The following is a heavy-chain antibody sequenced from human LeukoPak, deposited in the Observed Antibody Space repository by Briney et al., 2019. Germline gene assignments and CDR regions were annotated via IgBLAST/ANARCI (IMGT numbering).Heavy chain of an antibody. Sequence: GGSLRLSCAASGFTFSAYWMHWVRQAPGKGLVWVSRIKGDGSGASYADSVRGRFTISRDNAKNTLYLEMNSLRGDDTAVYYCACTSRPIDAWGQGTLVTVSS. J-gene: IGHJ5*02. CDR2: IKGDGSGA. V-gene: IGHV3-74*01. D-gene: IGHD2-8*01. CDR1: GFTFSAYW. CDR3: ACTSRPIDA.